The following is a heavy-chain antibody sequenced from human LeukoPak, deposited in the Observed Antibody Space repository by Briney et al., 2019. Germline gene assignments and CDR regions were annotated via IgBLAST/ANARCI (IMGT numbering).Heavy chain of an antibody. CDR2: INHSGST. CDR1: GGSFSGYY. Sequence: SETLSLTCAVYGGSFSGYYWSWIRQPPGKGLEWIGEINHSGSTNYNPSLKSRVTISVDTSKNQSSLKLRSVTAADTAVYYCARPYSIGWNHMADFQHWGQGTLVTVSS. D-gene: IGHD6-19*01. V-gene: IGHV4-34*01. J-gene: IGHJ1*01. CDR3: ARPYSIGWNHMADFQH.